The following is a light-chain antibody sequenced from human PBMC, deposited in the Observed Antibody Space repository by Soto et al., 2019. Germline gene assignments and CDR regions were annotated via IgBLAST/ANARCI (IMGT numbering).Light chain of an antibody. CDR3: HQRQSWPRT. Sequence: EIVLTQSPATLSSFPGDRVTLSCRASQAVNTRLAWYQHKPGQAPRLLIYLASNRAAGVPARFSGSGSGTDFTLTISDVEPEDCAVYYCHQRQSWPRTFGQGTKVDIK. CDR2: LAS. J-gene: IGKJ1*01. V-gene: IGKV3-11*01. CDR1: QAVNTR.